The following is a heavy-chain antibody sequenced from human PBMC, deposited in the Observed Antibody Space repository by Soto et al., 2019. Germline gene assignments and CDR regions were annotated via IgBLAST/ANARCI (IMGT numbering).Heavy chain of an antibody. D-gene: IGHD2-2*01. CDR1: GFTFSSYA. V-gene: IGHV3-30-3*01. J-gene: IGHJ6*02. Sequence: PGGSLRLSCAASGFTFSSYAMHWVRQAPGKGLEWVAVISYDGSNKYYADSVKGRFTISRDNSKNTLYLQMNSLRAEDTAVYYCARTQCSSTSCWVDYYYYGMDVWGQGTTVTVSS. CDR3: ARTQCSSTSCWVDYYYYGMDV. CDR2: ISYDGSNK.